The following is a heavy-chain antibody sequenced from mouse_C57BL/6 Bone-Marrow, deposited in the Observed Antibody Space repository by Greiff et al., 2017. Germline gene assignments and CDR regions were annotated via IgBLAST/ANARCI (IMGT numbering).Heavy chain of an antibody. Sequence: VQGVESGAELARPGASVKLSCKASGYTFTSYGISWVKQRTGQGLEWIGEIYPRSGNTYYNEKFKGKATLTADKSSSTAYMELRSLTSEDSAVYFCARGGSSGYWFAYWGQGTLVTVSA. CDR1: GYTFTSYG. CDR3: ARGGSSGYWFAY. V-gene: IGHV1-81*01. CDR2: IYPRSGNT. J-gene: IGHJ3*01. D-gene: IGHD3-2*02.